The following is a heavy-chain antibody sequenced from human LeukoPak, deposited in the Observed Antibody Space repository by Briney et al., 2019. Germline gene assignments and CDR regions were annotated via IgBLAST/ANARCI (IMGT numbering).Heavy chain of an antibody. CDR2: ISAYNGNT. V-gene: IGHV1-18*01. Sequence: ASVQVSCKASGYTFASYGISVVRQAPGQGLEWVGWISAYNGNTNYAQKLQGRVTMTTDTSTSTAYMELRSLRSDDTAVYYCARALGGYDSSGYYVWGQGTLVTVSS. CDR1: GYTFASYG. CDR3: ARALGGYDSSGYYV. J-gene: IGHJ4*02. D-gene: IGHD3-22*01.